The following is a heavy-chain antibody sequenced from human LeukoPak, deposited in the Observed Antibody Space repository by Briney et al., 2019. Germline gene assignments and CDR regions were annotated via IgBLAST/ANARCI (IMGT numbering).Heavy chain of an antibody. Sequence: ASVKVSCKASGYTFTGYYMHWVRQAPGQGLEWMGWINPNSGGTNYAQKFQGRVTMTRDTSISTAYMELSRLRSDDTAVYYCARGRFGEVVVVAATPSYCYYMDVWGKGTTVTVSS. J-gene: IGHJ6*03. CDR3: ARGRFGEVVVVAATPSYCYYMDV. CDR1: GYTFTGYY. V-gene: IGHV1-2*02. CDR2: INPNSGGT. D-gene: IGHD2-15*01.